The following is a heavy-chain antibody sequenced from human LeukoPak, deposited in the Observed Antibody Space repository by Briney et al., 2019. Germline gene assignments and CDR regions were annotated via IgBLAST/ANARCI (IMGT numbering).Heavy chain of an antibody. J-gene: IGHJ4*02. CDR2: IYHSGST. CDR1: GFTFNNYG. V-gene: IGHV4-4*02. D-gene: IGHD3-22*01. CDR3: ARRDSSGYYFKDMDY. Sequence: AGGSLRLSCAASGFTFNNYGMHWVRQAPGKGVEWIGEIYHSGSTNYNPSLKSRVTISVDKSKNQFSLKLSSVTAADTAVYYCARRDSSGYYFKDMDYWGQGTLVTVSS.